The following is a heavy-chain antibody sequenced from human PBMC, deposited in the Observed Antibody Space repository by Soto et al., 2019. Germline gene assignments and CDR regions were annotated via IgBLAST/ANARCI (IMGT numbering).Heavy chain of an antibody. Sequence: EVQLVESGGGLVQPGRSLRLSCAASGFTFDNYAMHWVRQAPGKGLEWVSGISWNSGSIGYADSVKGRFTISRDNAKNSLYLQMNSLSAEDTALYYCAKVVRSAAGRATGSYYYGMDVWGQGTTVTVSS. CDR1: GFTFDNYA. CDR3: AKVVRSAAGRATGSYYYGMDV. J-gene: IGHJ6*02. CDR2: ISWNSGSI. D-gene: IGHD6-13*01. V-gene: IGHV3-9*01.